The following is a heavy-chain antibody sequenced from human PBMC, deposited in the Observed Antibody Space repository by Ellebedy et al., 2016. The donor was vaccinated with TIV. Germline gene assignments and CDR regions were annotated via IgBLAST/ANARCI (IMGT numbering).Heavy chain of an antibody. CDR2: INGDGGFT. V-gene: IGHV3-74*01. D-gene: IGHD2-21*02. CDR1: GFTFSRHW. Sequence: PGGSLRLSCVASGFTFSRHWMHWIRQAPGKGLVWLSRINGDGGFTSHADFVKGRFTISRDNAKNTLYLQMNSLKAEETAMYYCSTLSDTGYWGHGTLVTVSS. CDR3: STLSDTGY. J-gene: IGHJ4*01.